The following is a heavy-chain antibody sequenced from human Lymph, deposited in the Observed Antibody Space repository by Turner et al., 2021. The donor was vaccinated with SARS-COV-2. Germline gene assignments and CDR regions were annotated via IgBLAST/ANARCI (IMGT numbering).Heavy chain of an antibody. CDR1: GYTFTSYD. J-gene: IGHJ5*02. Sequence: QVQLVQSGAEVKKPGASVKVLCKASGYTFTSYDINWVRQATGQGLEWLGWMNPNSGNTGYAQKFQVRVTMTRNTALSTAYMELSSLRSEDTAVYYCARAAQLTVWFDPWGQGTLVTVSS. CDR2: MNPNSGNT. V-gene: IGHV1-8*01. D-gene: IGHD3-9*01. CDR3: ARAAQLTVWFDP.